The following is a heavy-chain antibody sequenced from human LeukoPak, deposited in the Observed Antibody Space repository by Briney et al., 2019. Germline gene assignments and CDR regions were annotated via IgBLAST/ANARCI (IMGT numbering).Heavy chain of an antibody. D-gene: IGHD3-3*01. J-gene: IGHJ6*02. V-gene: IGHV3-7*01. Sequence: GGSLRLSCAASGFTFSSYWMSWVRQAPGKGLEWVANIKQDGSEKYYVDSVKGRFTISRDNAKNSLYLQMNSLRAEDTAVYYCARARFLGVTAAMGVWGQGTTVTVSS. CDR3: ARARFLGVTAAMGV. CDR1: GFTFSSYW. CDR2: IKQDGSEK.